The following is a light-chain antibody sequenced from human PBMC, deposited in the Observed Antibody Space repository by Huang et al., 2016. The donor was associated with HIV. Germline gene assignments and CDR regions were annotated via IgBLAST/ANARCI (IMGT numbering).Light chain of an antibody. CDR1: QNLDTN. J-gene: IGKJ1*01. V-gene: IGKV3-15*01. Sequence: EIVMTQSPATLSVSPGERAILLCRASQNLDTNVAWDQQKPGQAPRLRIFGASTRATGISARCTGGGSETEFTLTINSVQSEDVAMYYCHQYNDWPPWTFGQGTRVEI. CDR2: GAS. CDR3: HQYNDWPPWT.